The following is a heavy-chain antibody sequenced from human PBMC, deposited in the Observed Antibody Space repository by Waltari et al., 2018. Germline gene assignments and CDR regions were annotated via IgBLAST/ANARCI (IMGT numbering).Heavy chain of an antibody. Sequence: EVQLLESGGGLVQPGGSLRLSCAAPGFTFSSYAMSWVRQAPGKGLEWVSVIYSGGSTYYADSVKGRFTISRDNSKNTLYLQMNSLRAEDTAVYYCAKFYTHGPFDYWGQGTLVTVSS. CDR2: IYSGGST. CDR1: GFTFSSYA. D-gene: IGHD2-2*02. CDR3: AKFYTHGPFDY. V-gene: IGHV3-23*03. J-gene: IGHJ4*02.